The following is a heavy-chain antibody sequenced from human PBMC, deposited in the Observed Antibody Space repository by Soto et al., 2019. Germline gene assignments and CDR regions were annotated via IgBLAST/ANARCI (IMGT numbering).Heavy chain of an antibody. CDR2: IKSKTDGGTT. CDR1: GFKFSNAW. Sequence: PGGSLRLSCAASGFKFSNAWMSWVRQAPGKGLEWVGRIKSKTDGGTTDYAAPVKGRFTISRDDSKNTLYLQMNSLKTEDTAVYYCTTDRXITFGGVIVWDFHYYDYWGQGTLVTVSS. CDR3: TTDRXITFGGVIVWDFHYYDY. D-gene: IGHD3-16*02. J-gene: IGHJ4*02. V-gene: IGHV3-15*01.